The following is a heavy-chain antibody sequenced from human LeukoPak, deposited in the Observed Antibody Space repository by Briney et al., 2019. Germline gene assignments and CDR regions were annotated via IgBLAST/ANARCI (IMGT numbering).Heavy chain of an antibody. V-gene: IGHV3-66*01. CDR1: GFTVSSSF. CDR3: ARGAYSSAWNHFDC. J-gene: IGHJ4*02. CDR2: LYSGGRT. D-gene: IGHD6-19*01. Sequence: PGGSLRLSCVGSGFTVSSSFMSWVRQAPGKGLEWVSVLYSGGRTYYADSVKGRFTISRDNSKNTLYLQMNSLRAEDTAVYYCARGAYSSAWNHFDCWGQGTLVTVSS.